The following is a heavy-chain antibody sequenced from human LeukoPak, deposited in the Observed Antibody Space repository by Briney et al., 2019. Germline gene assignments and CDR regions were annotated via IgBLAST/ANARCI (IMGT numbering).Heavy chain of an antibody. J-gene: IGHJ4*02. CDR2: IYYSGST. Sequence: SETLSLTCTISGGSISNYHWSWIRQPPGKGLEWIGYIYYSGSTNYNPSLKSRVTISLDTSKNQVSLRLSSVTAADTAVYYCARKDGDWWGQGTLVTVSS. CDR1: GGSISNYH. D-gene: IGHD3-9*01. V-gene: IGHV4-59*08. CDR3: ARKDGDW.